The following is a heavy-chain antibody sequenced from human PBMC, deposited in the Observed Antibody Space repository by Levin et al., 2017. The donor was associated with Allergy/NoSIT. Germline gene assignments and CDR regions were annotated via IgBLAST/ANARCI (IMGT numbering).Heavy chain of an antibody. CDR3: ARDLYCSSTSCYDPHAFDI. Sequence: LSLTCAASGFTFSDYYMSWIRQAPGKGLEWVSYISSSSSYTNYADSVKGRFTISRDNAKNSLYLQMNSLRAEDTAVYYCARDLYCSSTSCYDPHAFDIWGQGTMVTVSS. D-gene: IGHD2-2*01. J-gene: IGHJ3*02. V-gene: IGHV3-11*05. CDR2: ISSSSSYT. CDR1: GFTFSDYY.